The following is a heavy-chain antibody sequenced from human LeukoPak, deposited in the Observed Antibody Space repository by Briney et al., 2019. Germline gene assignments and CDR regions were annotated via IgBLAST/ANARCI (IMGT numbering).Heavy chain of an antibody. V-gene: IGHV3-30*02. CDR3: APYCSGGSCYSKTQNWFDP. CDR1: GFTFSSYG. CDR2: IRYDGSNK. Sequence: GGSLRLSCAASGFTFSSYGMHWVRQAPGRGLEWVAFIRYDGSNKYYADSVKGRFTISRDNSKNTLYLQMNSLRAEDTAVYYCAPYCSGGSCYSKTQNWFDPWGQGTLVTVSS. J-gene: IGHJ5*02. D-gene: IGHD2-15*01.